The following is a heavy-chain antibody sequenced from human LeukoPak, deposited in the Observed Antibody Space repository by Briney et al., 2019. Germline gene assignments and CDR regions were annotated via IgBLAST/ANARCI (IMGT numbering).Heavy chain of an antibody. J-gene: IGHJ4*02. CDR2: ISYDESNK. V-gene: IGHV3-30*03. Sequence: GGSLRLSCAASGFTFSTYGMHWVRQAPGKGLEWVAVISYDESNKYYAHSVKGRFTISRDNAENTLYLQMNSLRAEDTAVYYCARDRTLDYWGQGTLVTVSS. CDR3: ARDRTLDY. CDR1: GFTFSTYG.